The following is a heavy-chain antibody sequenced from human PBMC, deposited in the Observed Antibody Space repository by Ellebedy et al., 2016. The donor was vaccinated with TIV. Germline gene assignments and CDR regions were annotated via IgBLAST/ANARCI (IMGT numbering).Heavy chain of an antibody. D-gene: IGHD1-26*01. Sequence: GGSLRLSCAASGFTFSSYGIHWVRQAPGKGLEWVAVVSYDGASKYYADSVKGRFTISRDNSRRTLYLQMNSLRAEDTAMYYCARDLGVSGTYYLLVYWGQGTLVTVSS. CDR2: VSYDGASK. V-gene: IGHV3-30*03. CDR3: ARDLGVSGTYYLLVY. CDR1: GFTFSSYG. J-gene: IGHJ4*02.